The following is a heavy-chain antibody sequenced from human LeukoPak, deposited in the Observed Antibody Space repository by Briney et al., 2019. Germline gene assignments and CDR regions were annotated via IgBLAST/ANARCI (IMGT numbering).Heavy chain of an antibody. Sequence: SQTLSLTCTVSGGSISSGGYYWSWIRQHPGKGLEWIGYTYYSGSTYYNPSLKSRVTISVDTSKNQFSLKLSSVTAADTAVYYCARELLVTQAFDYWGQGTLVTVSS. CDR2: TYYSGST. J-gene: IGHJ4*02. D-gene: IGHD2-15*01. CDR3: ARELLVTQAFDY. CDR1: GGSISSGGYY. V-gene: IGHV4-31*03.